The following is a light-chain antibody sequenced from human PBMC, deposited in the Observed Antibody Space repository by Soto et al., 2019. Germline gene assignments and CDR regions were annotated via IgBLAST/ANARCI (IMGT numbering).Light chain of an antibody. V-gene: IGKV3-20*01. CDR1: QSVSSSY. CDR3: QQYGTSPPST. CDR2: GAS. J-gene: IGKJ5*01. Sequence: EIVLTQSPGTLSLSPGERATLSCRASQSVSSSYLAWYQQKPGQAPRLLINGASSRATGIPDRFSGSGSGTDFTLTISRLEPEDFAVYDCQQYGTSPPSTVGQGTRLEIK.